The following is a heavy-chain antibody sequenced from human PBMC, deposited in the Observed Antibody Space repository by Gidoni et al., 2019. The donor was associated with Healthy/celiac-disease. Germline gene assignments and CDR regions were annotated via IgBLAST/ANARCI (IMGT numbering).Heavy chain of an antibody. CDR3: ARGGIGGSGFRWGAFDI. CDR2: ISSSSSYI. J-gene: IGHJ3*02. D-gene: IGHD6-19*01. Sequence: EVQLVESGGGLVKPGGSLRLSCAASGFTFSSYSMNWVRQAPGKGLEWVSSISSSSSYIYYADSVKGRFTISRDNAKNSLYLQMNSLRAEDTAVYYCARGGIGGSGFRWGAFDIWGQGTMVTVSS. CDR1: GFTFSSYS. V-gene: IGHV3-21*01.